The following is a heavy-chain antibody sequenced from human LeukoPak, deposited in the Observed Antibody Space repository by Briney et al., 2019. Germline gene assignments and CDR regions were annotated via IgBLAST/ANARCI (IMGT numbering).Heavy chain of an antibody. V-gene: IGHV4-59*08. D-gene: IGHD6-13*01. CDR2: VYYSGSA. J-gene: IGHJ3*01. CDR3: ARVGGAAAAGTSFDGH. Sequence: SETLSLTCTVSGDSVTTYYWSWIRQPPGKGLEWLGYVYYSGSATYNPSLKSRVTISVDTSKNQFSLKLSSVTAADRAVYYCARVGGAAAAGTSFDGHWGQGTMVTVSS. CDR1: GDSVTTYY.